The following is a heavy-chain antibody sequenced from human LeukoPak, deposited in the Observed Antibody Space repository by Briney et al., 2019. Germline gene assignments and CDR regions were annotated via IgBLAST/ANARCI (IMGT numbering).Heavy chain of an antibody. Sequence: GGSLRLSCAASGVTFSSYGMHWLRQAPGQGLEWVAVISYDGSNRYYADSVKGRFTISRDNAKNSLYLQMNSLRAEDTAVYYCAIGCSYSSSWLSGHVVNWFDPWGQGTLVTVSS. CDR1: GVTFSSYG. J-gene: IGHJ5*02. V-gene: IGHV3-30*03. D-gene: IGHD6-13*01. CDR3: AIGCSYSSSWLSGHVVNWFDP. CDR2: ISYDGSNR.